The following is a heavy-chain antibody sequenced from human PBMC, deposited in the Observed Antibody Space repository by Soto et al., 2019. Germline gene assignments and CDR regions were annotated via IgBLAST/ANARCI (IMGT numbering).Heavy chain of an antibody. J-gene: IGHJ4*02. Sequence: GGSLRLSCSASGFTFSSYAMHWVRQAPGKGLEYVSAISSNGGSTYYADSVKGRFTISRDNSKNTLYLQMSSLRAEDTAVYYCVKDLPPRYDILTGHIDPFFDYWGQGTLVTVSS. CDR3: VKDLPPRYDILTGHIDPFFDY. D-gene: IGHD3-9*01. CDR2: ISSNGGST. CDR1: GFTFSSYA. V-gene: IGHV3-64D*06.